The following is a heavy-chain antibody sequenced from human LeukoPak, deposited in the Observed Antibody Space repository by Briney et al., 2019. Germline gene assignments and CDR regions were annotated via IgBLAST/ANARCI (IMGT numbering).Heavy chain of an antibody. J-gene: IGHJ3*01. CDR3: ARNLDWGTGRNGFDF. CDR1: GDSIASHSVA. D-gene: IGHD3-16*01. V-gene: IGHV6-1*01. CDR2: IYYRSEWYI. Sequence: SQTLSLTCAISGDSIASHSVAWNWIRQSPSRGLEWLGRIYYRSEWYIDYAVSVKSRLSINRDATKDLFSLHLQSVTPEDTAIYYCARNLDWGTGRNGFDFWGLGTKVVVSP.